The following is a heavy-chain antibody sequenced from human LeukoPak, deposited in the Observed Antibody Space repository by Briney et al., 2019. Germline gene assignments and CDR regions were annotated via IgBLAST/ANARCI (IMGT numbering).Heavy chain of an antibody. V-gene: IGHV4-34*01. Sequence: SETLSLTCAVYGGSFSGYYWSWIRQPPGKGLEWIGEINHSGSTNYNPSLKSRVTISVDTSKNQFSLKLSSVTAADTAVYYCARAGIQLWLRLSFYDYWGQGTLVTVSS. J-gene: IGHJ4*02. CDR3: ARAGIQLWLRLSFYDY. CDR1: GGSFSGYY. CDR2: INHSGST. D-gene: IGHD5-18*01.